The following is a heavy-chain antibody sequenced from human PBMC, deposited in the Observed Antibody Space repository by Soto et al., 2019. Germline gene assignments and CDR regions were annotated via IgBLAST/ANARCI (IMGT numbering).Heavy chain of an antibody. CDR3: ARDASYYGLWSGYYPSRNGMDV. V-gene: IGHV3-33*01. D-gene: IGHD3-3*01. CDR2: IWYDGSKK. J-gene: IGHJ6*02. CDR1: GFTFSSFG. Sequence: QVQVVESGGGVVQPGRSLRLSCAASGFTFSSFGMHWVRQAPGKGLEWVSLIWYDGSKKSYGDSVKGRFTISRDNSRNTVYLQMDSVRAADTAVYYSARDASYYGLWSGYYPSRNGMDVWGQGTTVTVSS.